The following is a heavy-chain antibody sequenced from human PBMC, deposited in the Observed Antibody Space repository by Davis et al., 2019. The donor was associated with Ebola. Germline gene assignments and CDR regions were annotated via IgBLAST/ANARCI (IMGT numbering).Heavy chain of an antibody. CDR3: ARGSDFYSYGGDFDY. Sequence: SETLSLTCAVYGASLSGYLWTWIRQLPGKGPEWIAQINHRGSTNYIPSLKSRLTISVDTSKNQFSLKLSSVTAADTAVYYCARGSDFYSYGGDFDYWGQGTLVTVYS. J-gene: IGHJ4*02. CDR2: INHRGST. V-gene: IGHV4-34*01. D-gene: IGHD5-18*01. CDR1: GASLSGYL.